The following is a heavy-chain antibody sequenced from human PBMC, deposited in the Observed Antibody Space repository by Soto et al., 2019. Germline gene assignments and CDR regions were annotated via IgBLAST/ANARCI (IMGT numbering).Heavy chain of an antibody. CDR3: ATDYYGSGSHRPFDY. Sequence: ASVKVSCKVSGYTLTELSMHWVRQTPGKGLEWMGGFDPEDGETIYAQKFQGRVTMTEDTSTDTAYMELSSLRSEDTAVYYCATDYYGSGSHRPFDYWGQGTLVTVSS. V-gene: IGHV1-24*01. J-gene: IGHJ4*02. CDR2: FDPEDGET. CDR1: GYTLTELS. D-gene: IGHD3-10*01.